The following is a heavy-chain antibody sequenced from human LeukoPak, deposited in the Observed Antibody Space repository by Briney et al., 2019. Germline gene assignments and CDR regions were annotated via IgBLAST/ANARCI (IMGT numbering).Heavy chain of an antibody. CDR1: GDSLSSYY. J-gene: IGHJ3*02. CDR2: IYYSGST. V-gene: IGHV4-59*01. Sequence: PSETLSLTRTVSGDSLSSYYWSWVRQPPGKGLEGMGYIYYSGSTNYNPSLLSRVTISVEASKNQFSLKLSSVTAADTAVYYCARAKGPSAFDIWGQGTMVTVSS. CDR3: ARAKGPSAFDI.